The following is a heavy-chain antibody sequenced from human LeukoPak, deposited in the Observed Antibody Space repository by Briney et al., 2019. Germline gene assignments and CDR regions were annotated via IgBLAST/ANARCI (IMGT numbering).Heavy chain of an antibody. CDR2: IKTKASGGTA. J-gene: IGHJ4*02. CDR1: GFTFGDHL. Sequence: GGSLRLSCTASGFTFGDHLMSWVRQAPGKGLEWVGSIKTKASGGTAEYAASVKGRFTISRDDSKNIAYLQMNSLKSEDTAFYYCTGGWFGESWGQGTLVTVSS. CDR3: TGGWFGES. D-gene: IGHD3-10*01. V-gene: IGHV3-49*04.